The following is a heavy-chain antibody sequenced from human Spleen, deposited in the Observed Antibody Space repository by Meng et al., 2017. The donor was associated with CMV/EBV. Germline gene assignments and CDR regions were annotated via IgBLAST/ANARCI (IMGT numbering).Heavy chain of an antibody. J-gene: IGHJ4*02. CDR2: INHSGST. CDR3: ARGGYSGYYGY. D-gene: IGHD5-12*01. V-gene: IGHV4-34*01. CDR1: GGSFSGYY. Sequence: QVQLQQWGAGLLKPSETLSLTCAVYGGSFSGYYWSWIRQPPGKGLEWIGEINHSGSTNYNPSLKSRVTISVDTSKNQFSLKLSSVTAADTAVYYCARGGYSGYYGYWGQGTLVTGSS.